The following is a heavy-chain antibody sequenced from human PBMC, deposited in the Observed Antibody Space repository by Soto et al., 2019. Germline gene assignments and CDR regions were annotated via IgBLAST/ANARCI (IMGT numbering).Heavy chain of an antibody. V-gene: IGHV3-21*01. CDR1: GFTFSSYS. CDR2: ISSSSSYI. CDR3: ARDLTYYDFWSGQPMDV. Sequence: GGSLRLSCAASGFTFSSYSMNWVRQAPGKGLEWVSSISSSSSYIYYADSVKGRFTISRDNAKNSLYLQMNSLRAEDTAVYYCARDLTYYDFWSGQPMDVWGQGTTVPVSS. J-gene: IGHJ6*02. D-gene: IGHD3-3*01.